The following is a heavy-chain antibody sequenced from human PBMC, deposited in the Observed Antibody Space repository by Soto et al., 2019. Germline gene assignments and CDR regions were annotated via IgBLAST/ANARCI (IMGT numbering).Heavy chain of an antibody. Sequence: QVQLQESGPGLVKPSETLSLTCTVSGGSVSSGSYYWSWVRQPPGKGLEWIAYIYYSGSTNYNPSLKSRVTISVDRSKNQFSLKLNSVTAADTAVYYCATATYYYYGMDVWGQGTTVTVSS. CDR3: ATATYYYYGMDV. J-gene: IGHJ6*02. CDR1: GGSVSSGSYY. V-gene: IGHV4-61*01. D-gene: IGHD6-25*01. CDR2: IYYSGST.